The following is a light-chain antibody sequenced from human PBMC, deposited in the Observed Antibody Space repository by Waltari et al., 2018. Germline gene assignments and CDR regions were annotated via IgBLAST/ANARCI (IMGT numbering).Light chain of an antibody. V-gene: IGLV3-10*01. J-gene: IGLJ2*01. CDR3: YTTDSSGNPI. CDR2: EDT. Sequence: SNELTQPPSVSVSPGQTARITCSGVAPSTKYAYWCQQKSGQAPVLVIYEDTKRPSGLPERFSGSTAGTMATLTISGAQVDDEAAYYCYTTDSSGNPIFGGGTKLTVL. CDR1: APSTKY.